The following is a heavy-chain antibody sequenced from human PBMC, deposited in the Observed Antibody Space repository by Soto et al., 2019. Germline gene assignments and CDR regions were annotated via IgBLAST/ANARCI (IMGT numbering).Heavy chain of an antibody. D-gene: IGHD3-16*01. CDR1: GGTLSGNY. CDR3: ARGRSYGYFSNWFDP. CDR2: INHSGST. J-gene: IGHJ5*02. Sequence: QVQLQQGGAGLLKPSETLSLTCAVYGGTLSGNYWSWIRQPPAKGLEWIGEINHSGSTNYNPSLKSRVTISVDTSTNQFSLDLSSVTAADTAVYFCARGRSYGYFSNWFDPWGQGDLGTVSS. V-gene: IGHV4-34*01.